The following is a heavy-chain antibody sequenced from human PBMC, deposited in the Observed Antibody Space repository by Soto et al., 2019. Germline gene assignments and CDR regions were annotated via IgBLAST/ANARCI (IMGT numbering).Heavy chain of an antibody. V-gene: IGHV4-4*07. Sequence: PSETLYLTCSVSGGTISGYYWTWIRQPAGKGLEWIGRIYSSGNTKYNPSLQSRVTMSLDTSNNQFSLRLTSVTAADTAVYYCARGQRFSDWFDPWGQGTLVTVSS. CDR2: IYSSGNT. D-gene: IGHD3-3*01. CDR1: GGTISGYY. CDR3: ARGQRFSDWFDP. J-gene: IGHJ5*02.